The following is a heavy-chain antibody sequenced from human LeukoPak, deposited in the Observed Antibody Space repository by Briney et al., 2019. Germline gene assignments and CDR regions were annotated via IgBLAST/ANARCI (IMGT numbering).Heavy chain of an antibody. CDR3: ARQRVILTGYYTSWFDP. Sequence: SETLSLTCTVSGGSISSYYWSWIRQPPGKGLEWIGYIYYSGSTNYNPSLKSRVTISVDTSKNQFSLKLSSVTAADTAVYYCARQRVILTGYYTSWFDPWGQGTLVTVSS. D-gene: IGHD3-9*01. CDR2: IYYSGST. CDR1: GGSISSYY. J-gene: IGHJ5*02. V-gene: IGHV4-59*01.